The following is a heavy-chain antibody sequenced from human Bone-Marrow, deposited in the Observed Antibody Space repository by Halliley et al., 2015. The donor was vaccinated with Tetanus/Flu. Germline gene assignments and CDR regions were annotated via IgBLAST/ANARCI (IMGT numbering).Heavy chain of an antibody. V-gene: IGHV3-15*01. CDR2: IKSRADGETI. CDR3: ARVAYCYASSRSYPVYHFGF. CDR1: GFTFGYAW. Sequence: SLRLSCAASGFTFGYAWMTWIRQVPGRGLEGVGRIKSRADGETIDYAAVVKGRFTISRDDSKNTLYLQMNSLKPEDAALSYSARVAYCYASSRSYPVYHFGFWGPGGLVTLSS. J-gene: IGHJ4*02. D-gene: IGHD3-22*01.